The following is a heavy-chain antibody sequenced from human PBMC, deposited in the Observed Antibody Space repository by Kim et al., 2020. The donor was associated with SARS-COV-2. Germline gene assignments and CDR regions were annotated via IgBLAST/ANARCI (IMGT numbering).Heavy chain of an antibody. CDR1: GFSFSDSA. V-gene: IGHV3-73*01. CDR2: IRTKSNSYAT. Sequence: GGSLRLSCAASGFSFSDSAMHWVRQTSGTRLEWVGRIRTKSNSYATAYAASVKGSFTISRTDSENTAYLQMDSLKTEDTAVYYCARGPPYTRSYWNALDIWGEGTKVTVSS. CDR3: ARGPPYTRSYWNALDI. J-gene: IGHJ3*02. D-gene: IGHD1-26*01.